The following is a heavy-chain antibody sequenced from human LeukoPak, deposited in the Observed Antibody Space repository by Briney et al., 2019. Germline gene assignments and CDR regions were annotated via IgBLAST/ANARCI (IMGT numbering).Heavy chain of an antibody. CDR3: ARDGLYDYVWGSYRQLDY. Sequence: PGGSLRLSCAASGFTFSSYAMHWVRQAPGKGLEWVAVISYDGSNKYYADSVKGRFTISRDNSKNTPYLQMNSLRAEDTAVYYCARDGLYDYVWGSYRQLDYWGQGTLVTVSS. D-gene: IGHD3-16*02. CDR2: ISYDGSNK. J-gene: IGHJ4*02. CDR1: GFTFSSYA. V-gene: IGHV3-30-3*01.